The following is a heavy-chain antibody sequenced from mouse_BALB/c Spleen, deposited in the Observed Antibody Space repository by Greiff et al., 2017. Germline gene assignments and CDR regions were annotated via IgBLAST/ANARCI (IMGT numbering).Heavy chain of an antibody. CDR3: AGQRELTGPNFDY. D-gene: IGHD4-1*01. Sequence: EVMLVESGGDLVKPGGSLKLSCAASGFTFSSYGMSWVRQTPDKRLEWVATISSGGSYTYYPDSVKGRFTISRDNAKNTLYLQMSSLKSEDTAMYYCAGQRELTGPNFDYWGQGTTLTVSS. V-gene: IGHV5-6*01. CDR2: ISSGGSYT. J-gene: IGHJ2*01. CDR1: GFTFSSYG.